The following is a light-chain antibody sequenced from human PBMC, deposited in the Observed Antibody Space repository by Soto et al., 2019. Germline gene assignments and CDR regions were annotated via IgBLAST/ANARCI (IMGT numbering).Light chain of an antibody. CDR1: QSVTNTY. Sequence: EVVLTQSPGTLSLSPGERATLSCRASQSVTNTYLAWYQQKPGQAPRLLMYSTSRRATGIPDRFTGSGYGTDFILTISRLEPEDFAVYYCQQYANSPRLTFGQGTRLEIK. CDR3: QQYANSPRLT. CDR2: STS. V-gene: IGKV3-20*01. J-gene: IGKJ5*01.